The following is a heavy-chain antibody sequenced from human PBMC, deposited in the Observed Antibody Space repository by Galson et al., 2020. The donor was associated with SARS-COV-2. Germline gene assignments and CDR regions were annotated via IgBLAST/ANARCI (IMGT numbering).Heavy chain of an antibody. J-gene: IGHJ5*02. CDR1: GYTFTNYE. V-gene: IGHV1-8*01. CDR3: ARVWERGFSYGNWFDP. D-gene: IGHD5-18*01. CDR2: MKPKSSNT. Sequence: ASVKVSCRASGYTFTNYEINWVRQATRKGPEWMGWMKPKSSNTGYVHQLQVRVTMTRDTSRSTAYMELSSLKSEDTAIYYCARVWERGFSYGNWFDPWGQGTLVTVSS.